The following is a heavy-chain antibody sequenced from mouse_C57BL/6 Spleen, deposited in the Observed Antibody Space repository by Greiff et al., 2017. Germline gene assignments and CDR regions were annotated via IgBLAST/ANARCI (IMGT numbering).Heavy chain of an antibody. Sequence: EVKLVESGGGLVKPGGSLKLSCAASGFTFSDYGMHWVRQAPEKGLEWVAYISSGSSTIYYADTVKGRFTISRDNAKNTLFLQMTSLRSEDTAMYYCARQYYGSRGGFYYAMDYWGQGTSVTVSS. D-gene: IGHD1-1*01. CDR2: ISSGSSTI. CDR3: ARQYYGSRGGFYYAMDY. J-gene: IGHJ4*01. CDR1: GFTFSDYG. V-gene: IGHV5-17*01.